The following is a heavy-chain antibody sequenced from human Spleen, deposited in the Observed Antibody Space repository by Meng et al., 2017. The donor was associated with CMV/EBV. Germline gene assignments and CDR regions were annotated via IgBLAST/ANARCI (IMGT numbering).Heavy chain of an antibody. CDR2: IYSDGTT. CDR3: ARQGLVLGSFYNGLDY. Sequence: SGFAVSNNFMNWVRQAPGKGLEWVSIIYSDGTTYYAESVEGRFTISRDKSRNTLYLQMNSLRDEDTAVYYCARQGLVLGSFYNGLDYWGQGTLVTVSS. D-gene: IGHD3-10*01. J-gene: IGHJ4*02. CDR1: GFAVSNNF. V-gene: IGHV3-66*02.